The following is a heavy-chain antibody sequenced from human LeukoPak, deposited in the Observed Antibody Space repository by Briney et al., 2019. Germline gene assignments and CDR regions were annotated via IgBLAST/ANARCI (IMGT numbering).Heavy chain of an antibody. Sequence: GESLKISCKGSGYSSTSSWIGWVRQMPGKGLEWMGRIDPSDSYTNYSPSFQGHVTISADKSISTAYLQWSSLKASDTAMYYCARQRYYDSSGYYYVDYWGQGTLVTVSS. D-gene: IGHD3-22*01. CDR1: GYSSTSSW. CDR3: ARQRYYDSSGYYYVDY. V-gene: IGHV5-10-1*01. CDR2: IDPSDSYT. J-gene: IGHJ4*02.